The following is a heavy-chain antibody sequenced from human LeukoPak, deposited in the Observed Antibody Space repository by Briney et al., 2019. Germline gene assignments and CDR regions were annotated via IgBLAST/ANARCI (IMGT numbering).Heavy chain of an antibody. CDR1: GGSISSYY. J-gene: IGHJ4*02. CDR3: ARGSRYSSSWFRLDY. D-gene: IGHD6-13*01. Sequence: TSETLSLTCTVSGGSISSYYWGWIRQPPGKGLEWIGYIYYSGSTNYNPSLKSRVTISVDTSKNQFSLKLSSVTAADTAVYYCARGSRYSSSWFRLDYWGQGTLVTVSS. V-gene: IGHV4-59*01. CDR2: IYYSGST.